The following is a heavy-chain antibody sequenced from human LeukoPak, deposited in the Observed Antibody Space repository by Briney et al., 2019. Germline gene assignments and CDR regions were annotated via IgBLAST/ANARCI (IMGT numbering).Heavy chain of an antibody. CDR2: IYYTGST. V-gene: IGHV4-59*01. J-gene: IGHJ5*02. CDR1: GGSISSYY. D-gene: IGHD3-10*01. Sequence: PSETLSLTCTVSGGSISSYYWSWIRQPPGEGLEWIGYIYYTGSTNYNPSLKSRVTISIATSKNQFSLKVNSVTAADTAVYYCARYRASGNYKWFDPSGQGTLVTVSS. CDR3: ARYRASGNYKWFDP.